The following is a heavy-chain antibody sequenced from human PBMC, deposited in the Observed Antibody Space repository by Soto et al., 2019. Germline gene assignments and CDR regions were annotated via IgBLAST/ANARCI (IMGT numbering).Heavy chain of an antibody. CDR2: IYYSGTT. D-gene: IGHD1-26*01. CDR3: ARLGGSYAVPHFDY. Sequence: SETLPLTCTVSGVSSIHYYWTLIRQPPGKGLEWMGYIYYSGTTTNYNPSLKSRVTLSVDTSKNQFSLKLSSVTAADTAVYYCARLGGSYAVPHFDYWGQGTLVTVSS. J-gene: IGHJ4*02. CDR1: GVSSIHYY. V-gene: IGHV4-59*08.